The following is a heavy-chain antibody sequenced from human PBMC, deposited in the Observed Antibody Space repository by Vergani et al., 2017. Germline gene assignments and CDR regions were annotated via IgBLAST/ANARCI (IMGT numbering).Heavy chain of an antibody. Sequence: EVQLVESGGGLVQPGRSLRLSCAASGFTFDDYAMHWVRQAPGKGLEWVSGISWNSGSIGYADSVKGRFTISRDNAKNSLYLQMNSLRAEDTALYYCARAPYQLLSLYYYMDVWGKGTTVTVSS. V-gene: IGHV3-9*01. CDR1: GFTFDDYA. CDR2: ISWNSGSI. D-gene: IGHD2-2*01. J-gene: IGHJ6*03. CDR3: ARAPYQLLSLYYYMDV.